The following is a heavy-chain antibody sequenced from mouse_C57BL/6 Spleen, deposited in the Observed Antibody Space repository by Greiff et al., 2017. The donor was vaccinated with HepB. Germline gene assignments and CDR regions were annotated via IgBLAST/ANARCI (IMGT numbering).Heavy chain of an antibody. CDR1: GYAFSSYW. CDR2: IYPGDGDT. J-gene: IGHJ4*01. Sequence: VQLQQSGAELVKPGASVKISCKASGYAFSSYWMNWVKQRPGKGLEWIGQIYPGDGDTNYNGKFKGKATLTADKSSSTAYMQRSSLTSEDSAVYFCAAIDSSGYGYYAMDYWGQGTSVTVSS. V-gene: IGHV1-80*01. D-gene: IGHD3-2*02. CDR3: AAIDSSGYGYYAMDY.